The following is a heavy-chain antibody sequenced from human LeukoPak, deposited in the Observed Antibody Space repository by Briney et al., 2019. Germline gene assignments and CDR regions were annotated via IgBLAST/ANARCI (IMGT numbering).Heavy chain of an antibody. J-gene: IGHJ4*02. CDR1: GCTFSSYA. CDR2: ISGSGGST. D-gene: IGHD3-22*01. Sequence: GGSLRLSCAASGCTFSSYAMSWVRQAPGKGLEWVSAISGSGGSTYYADSVKGRFTISRDNSKNTLYLQMNSLRAEDTAVYYCAKSQVIVVVSRFDYWGQGTLVTVSS. V-gene: IGHV3-23*01. CDR3: AKSQVIVVVSRFDY.